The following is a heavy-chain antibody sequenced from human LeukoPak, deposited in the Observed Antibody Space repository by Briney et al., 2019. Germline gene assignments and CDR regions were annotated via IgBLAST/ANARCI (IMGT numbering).Heavy chain of an antibody. J-gene: IGHJ4*02. CDR2: ISGSGAST. V-gene: IGHV3-23*01. CDR1: GFTFSSFW. CDR3: AKDLGLGSSWYLGDY. Sequence: PGGSLRLSCAASGFTFSSFWMTWVRQAPGKGLEWVSSISGSGASTYYADPVKGRFTISRDNSKNTLYLQMNSLRAEDTALYYCAKDLGLGSSWYLGDYWGQGALVTVSS. D-gene: IGHD6-13*01.